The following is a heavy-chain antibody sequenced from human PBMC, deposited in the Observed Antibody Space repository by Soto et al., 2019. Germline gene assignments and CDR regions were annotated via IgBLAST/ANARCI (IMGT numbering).Heavy chain of an antibody. CDR2: ISYDGSNK. CDR1: GFTFSSYG. CDR3: AKGSTSYGMDV. V-gene: IGHV3-30*18. Sequence: AGWLRLAXAASGFTFSSYGMDWVRQVPGKGLEWVAVISYDGSNKYYANSVTGRLTISRDNSKNPLYLQMNRQRAEGTATYYGAKGSTSYGMDVWGQGTTVTVSS. J-gene: IGHJ6*02. D-gene: IGHD2-2*01.